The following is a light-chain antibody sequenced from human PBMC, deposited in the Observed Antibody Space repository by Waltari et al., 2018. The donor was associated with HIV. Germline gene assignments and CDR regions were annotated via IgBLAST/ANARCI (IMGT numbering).Light chain of an antibody. CDR2: HAS. Sequence: DIQMTQSPSTLYASVADRVTITCRASQSINRWLAWYQQKPGKAPKLLIYHASNLDSGVPSRFSGSGSGTEFTLTISSLHPDDFATYYCQQNHIYWTFGQGTKVEMK. V-gene: IGKV1-5*03. J-gene: IGKJ1*01. CDR1: QSINRW. CDR3: QQNHIYWT.